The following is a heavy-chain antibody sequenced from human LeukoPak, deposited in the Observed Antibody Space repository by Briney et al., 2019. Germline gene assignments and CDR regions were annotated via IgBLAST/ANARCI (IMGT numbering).Heavy chain of an antibody. CDR2: TNWNGGST. J-gene: IGHJ6*02. V-gene: IGHV3-20*01. CDR3: ARGPANHYGMDV. CDR1: GFTFDDYG. Sequence: GGSLRLSCAAFGFTFDDYGMSWVRQAPGKGLEWVSGTNWNGGSTSYADSVKGRFTISRNNAKNSLYLQMNGLRVEDTALYHCARGPANHYGMDVWGQGTTVTVSS. D-gene: IGHD4/OR15-4a*01.